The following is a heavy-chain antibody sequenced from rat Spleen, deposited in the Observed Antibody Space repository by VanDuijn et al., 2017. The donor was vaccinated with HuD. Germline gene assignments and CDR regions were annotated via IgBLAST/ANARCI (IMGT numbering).Heavy chain of an antibody. Sequence: QVQLKASGPGLVQPSQTLSLTCTVSGFSLISNSVHWVRQPPGKGLEWIGGIWGYESTDYNSALKSRLSISKDTSKSQVFLKMNSLQTEDTATYYCARDNGTIAAIGWYFDFWGPGTMVTVSS. D-gene: IGHD1-2*01. CDR2: IWGYEST. V-gene: IGHV2-1*01. J-gene: IGHJ1*01. CDR3: ARDNGTIAAIGWYFDF. CDR1: GFSLISNS.